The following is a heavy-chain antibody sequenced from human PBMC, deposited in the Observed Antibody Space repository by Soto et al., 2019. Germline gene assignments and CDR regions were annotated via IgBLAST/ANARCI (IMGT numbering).Heavy chain of an antibody. D-gene: IGHD3-10*01. Sequence: QTLALTCVISGDSVSSNNAAWNGIRQSPSRGLEWLGRTYYRSKWYNDYAVSVKSRIDINPDTSKNQFSLQLNSVSPEDTAMYYCARESYGSGSYDGMDVWGQGTTVTVSS. V-gene: IGHV6-1*01. CDR1: GDSVSSNNAA. CDR2: TYYRSKWYN. CDR3: ARESYGSGSYDGMDV. J-gene: IGHJ6*02.